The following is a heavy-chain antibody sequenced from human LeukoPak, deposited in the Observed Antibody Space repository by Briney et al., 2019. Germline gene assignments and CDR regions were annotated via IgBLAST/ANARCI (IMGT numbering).Heavy chain of an antibody. Sequence: GGSLRLSCAASGFTVSSDYMSWVRQAPGKGLEWVSVIYSGDTTYYADSVRGHFTISRDNSLNTLFLQMDNLRAEDTAVYYCVKTYCSITRCSPGFDSWGQGTLVTVSS. CDR3: VKTYCSITRCSPGFDS. CDR2: IYSGDTT. V-gene: IGHV3-53*01. D-gene: IGHD3-10*01. CDR1: GFTVSSDY. J-gene: IGHJ4*02.